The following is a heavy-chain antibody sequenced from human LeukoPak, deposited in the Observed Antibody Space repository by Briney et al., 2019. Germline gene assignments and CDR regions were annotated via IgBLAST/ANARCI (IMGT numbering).Heavy chain of an antibody. D-gene: IGHD3-10*01. CDR2: IIPIFGTA. CDR1: GGTFSSYA. V-gene: IGHV1-69*13. Sequence: SVKVSCKASGGTFSSYAISWVRQAPGQGLEWMGGIIPIFGTANYAQKFQGRVTITADESTSTAYMELSSLRSEDTAVYYCARDRNYGSGSYTSPFDYWGQGTLVTASS. CDR3: ARDRNYGSGSYTSPFDY. J-gene: IGHJ4*02.